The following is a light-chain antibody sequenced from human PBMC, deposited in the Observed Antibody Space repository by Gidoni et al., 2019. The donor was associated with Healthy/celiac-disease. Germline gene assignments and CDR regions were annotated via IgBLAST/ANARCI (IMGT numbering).Light chain of an antibody. J-gene: IGLJ3*02. CDR2: DDS. Sequence: SYVLTQPPSVSVAPGKTARSTSGGNNMGSKSVHWYQQKPGQAPVLVVYDDSDRPSGIPERFSGSNSGNTATLTISRVEAGDEADYYCQVWDSSSDHWVFGGGTKLTVL. CDR3: QVWDSSSDHWV. CDR1: NMGSKS. V-gene: IGLV3-21*03.